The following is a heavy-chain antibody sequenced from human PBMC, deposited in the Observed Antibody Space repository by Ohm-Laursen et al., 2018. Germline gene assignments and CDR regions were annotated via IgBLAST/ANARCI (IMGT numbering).Heavy chain of an antibody. CDR3: ARHGRWCFDS. J-gene: IGHJ4*02. CDR2: IQEDGSGK. CDR1: GFTFGSYW. Sequence: SLRLSCAASGFTFGSYWMGWVRQAPGKGLEWVANIQEDGSGKYYMDSVKGRFTISRDNAKNSLYLQMNSLRAEDTAVYYCARHGRWCFDSWGQGTLVTVSS. D-gene: IGHD2-8*02. V-gene: IGHV3-7*01.